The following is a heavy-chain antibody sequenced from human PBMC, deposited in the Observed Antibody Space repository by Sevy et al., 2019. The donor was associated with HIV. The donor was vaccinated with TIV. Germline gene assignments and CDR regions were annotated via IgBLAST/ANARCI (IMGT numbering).Heavy chain of an antibody. Sequence: GGSLRLSCAGSGFTFSDAAIHWVRQASGKGLEWLGSISGKANNYETAYAASVKDRFSISRNDLKDTAYLQMNSLRTEDAAMYYCSIYYDIRAFDSWGQGTQVTVSS. CDR2: ISGKANNYET. D-gene: IGHD3-22*01. CDR1: GFTFSDAA. V-gene: IGHV3-73*01. CDR3: SIYYDIRAFDS. J-gene: IGHJ4*02.